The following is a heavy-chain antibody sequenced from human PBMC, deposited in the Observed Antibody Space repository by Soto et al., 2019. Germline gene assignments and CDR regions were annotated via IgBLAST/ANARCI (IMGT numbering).Heavy chain of an antibody. CDR2: IHYSGST. J-gene: IGHJ4*02. V-gene: IGHV4-59*01. CDR1: GGSISSYY. Sequence: SETLSLTCTVSGGSISSYYWSWIRQPPGKGLEWIGDIHYSGSTNYNPSLKSRVTISIDTSKNQFSLSLSSVTAADTAVYYCARDPISARPFFDYWGQGTLVTVSS. CDR3: ARDPISARPFFDY. D-gene: IGHD6-6*01.